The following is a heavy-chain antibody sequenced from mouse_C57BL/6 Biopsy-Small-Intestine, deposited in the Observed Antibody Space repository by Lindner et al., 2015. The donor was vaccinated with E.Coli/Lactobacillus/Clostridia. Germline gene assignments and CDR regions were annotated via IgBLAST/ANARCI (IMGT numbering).Heavy chain of an antibody. V-gene: IGHV1-82*01. CDR2: IYPGDGDT. Sequence: VQLQESGPELVKPGASVKIFCKASGYAFSSSWMNWVKQRPGKGLEWIGRIYPGDGDTNYNGKFKGKATLTADKSSSTAYMQLSSLTSEDSAVYFCARGFGYDGFDYWGQGTTLTVSS. J-gene: IGHJ2*01. D-gene: IGHD2-2*01. CDR3: ARGFGYDGFDY. CDR1: GYAFSSSW.